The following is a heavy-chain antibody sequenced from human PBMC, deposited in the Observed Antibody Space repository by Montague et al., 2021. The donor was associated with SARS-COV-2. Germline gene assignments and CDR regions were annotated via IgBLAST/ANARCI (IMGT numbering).Heavy chain of an antibody. Sequence: SLRLSCAASGFTFSSYSMSWVRQAPGKGLEWVSVISGSGGSTYYADSVKGRFTISRDNSKNTLYLQMNSLRAEDTAVYYCAKMAYSDWVIGFYGMDVWGQGTTATASS. V-gene: IGHV3-23*01. CDR3: AKMAYSDWVIGFYGMDV. J-gene: IGHJ6*02. CDR1: GFTFSSYS. CDR2: ISGSGGST. D-gene: IGHD3-9*01.